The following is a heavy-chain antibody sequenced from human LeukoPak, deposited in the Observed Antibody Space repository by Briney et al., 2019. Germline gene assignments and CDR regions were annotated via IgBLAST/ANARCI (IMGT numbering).Heavy chain of an antibody. V-gene: IGHV1-18*01. Sequence: ASVKVSCKASGYTFTSYGISWVRQAPGQGLEWMGWISAYNGNTNYAQKLQGRVTMTTDTSTSTAYMELRSLRSDDTAVYYCARVSGIAVAGAPGNYYYYYMDVWGKGTTVTVSS. D-gene: IGHD6-19*01. CDR3: ARVSGIAVAGAPGNYYYYYMDV. CDR1: GYTFTSYG. J-gene: IGHJ6*03. CDR2: ISAYNGNT.